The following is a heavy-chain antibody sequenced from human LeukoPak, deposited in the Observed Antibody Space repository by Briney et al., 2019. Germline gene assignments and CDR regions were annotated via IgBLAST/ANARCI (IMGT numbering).Heavy chain of an antibody. CDR3: ARDDCGDTCYPGGY. J-gene: IGHJ4*02. CDR2: INAGNGNT. V-gene: IGHV1-3*01. D-gene: IGHD2-21*01. Sequence: ASVNVSCQASGYTFPNYVLHWVRQPPGRGPEWMGWINAGNGNTKYSQNFQGRVTITRDTSASTAYMELSSLTSEDTALYYCARDDCGDTCYPGGYWGQGTLVTVSS. CDR1: GYTFPNYV.